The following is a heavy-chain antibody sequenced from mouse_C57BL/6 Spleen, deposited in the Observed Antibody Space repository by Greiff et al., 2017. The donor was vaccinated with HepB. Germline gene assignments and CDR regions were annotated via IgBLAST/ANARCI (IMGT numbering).Heavy chain of an antibody. CDR2: IHPNSGST. V-gene: IGHV1-64*01. Sequence: MQLQQSGAELVKPGASVKLSCKASGYTFTSYWMHWVKQRPGQGLEWIGMIHPNSGSTNYNEKFKSKATLTVDKSSSTAYMQLSSLTSEDSAVYYCAIYFDAYWYFDVWGTGTTVTVSS. J-gene: IGHJ1*03. CDR3: AIYFDAYWYFDV. CDR1: GYTFTSYW.